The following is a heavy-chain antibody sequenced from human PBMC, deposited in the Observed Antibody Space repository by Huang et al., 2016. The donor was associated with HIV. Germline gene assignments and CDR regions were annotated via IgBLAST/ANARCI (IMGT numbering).Heavy chain of an antibody. CDR1: GGTFSSYA. CDR2: IIPIFCTA. D-gene: IGHD3-22*01. CDR3: ARARGYYDSSVSYYFDY. V-gene: IGHV1-69*13. Sequence: QVQLVQSGAEVKKPGSSVKVSCKASGGTFSSYAISWVRQAPGQGLEGMGGIIPIFCTANYAQKFQGRVTITADESTSTAYMELSSLRSEDTAVYYCARARGYYDSSVSYYFDYWGQGTLVTVSS. J-gene: IGHJ4*02.